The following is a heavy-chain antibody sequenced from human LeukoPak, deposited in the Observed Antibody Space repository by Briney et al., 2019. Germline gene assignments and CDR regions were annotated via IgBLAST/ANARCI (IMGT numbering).Heavy chain of an antibody. D-gene: IGHD1-26*01. CDR3: ASLYDIVGTTVDY. CDR2: INPSGGST. V-gene: IGHV1-46*01. CDR1: GCTFTCYY. Sequence: ASVKVSCKASGCTFTCYYMHWVRQAPGQGLEWMGIINPSGGSTGYAQKFQGRVTMTRDTSTSTVYMELSSLRSEDTAVYYCASLYDIVGTTVDYWGQGTLVTVSS. J-gene: IGHJ4*02.